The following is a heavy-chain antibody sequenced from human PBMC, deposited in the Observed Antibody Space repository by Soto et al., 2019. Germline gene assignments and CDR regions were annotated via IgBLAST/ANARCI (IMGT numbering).Heavy chain of an antibody. J-gene: IGHJ4*02. D-gene: IGHD3-16*01. V-gene: IGHV1-2*02. Sequence: ASVKVSCKASGYTFTDYFVHWVRLAPGQGLEWMGWVNPDTGVATFPQKFQGRVTVTRDASINTDYMELTHLTSEDTGIYYCERAPISGGVPYFFDFWGRGTQVTVSS. CDR2: VNPDTGVA. CDR3: ERAPISGGVPYFFDF. CDR1: GYTFTDYF.